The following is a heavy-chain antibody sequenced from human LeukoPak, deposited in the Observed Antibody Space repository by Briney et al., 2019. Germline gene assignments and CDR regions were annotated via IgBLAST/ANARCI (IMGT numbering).Heavy chain of an antibody. CDR3: ARLGGSGGSCYSGRRFYYFDY. D-gene: IGHD2-15*01. J-gene: IGHJ4*02. Sequence: ASAKVSCKASGYTFTSYGISWVRQAPGQGLEWMGWISAYNGNINYAQKLQGRVTMTTDTSTSTAYMELRSLRSDDTAVYYCARLGGSGGSCYSGRRFYYFDYWGQGTLVTVSS. CDR2: ISAYNGNI. CDR1: GYTFTSYG. V-gene: IGHV1-18*01.